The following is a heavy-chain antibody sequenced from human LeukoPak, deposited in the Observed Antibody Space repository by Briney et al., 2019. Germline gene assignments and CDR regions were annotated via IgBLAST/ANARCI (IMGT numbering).Heavy chain of an antibody. CDR3: ASLTYCSSTSCYVFSDY. Sequence: PSETLSLTCIVSGGSISSGDYYWSWIRQPPGKGLEWIGYIYNSGSTYYNPSLKSRVIISIDTSKSQFSLKLNSVTAADTAVYYCASLTYCSSTSCYVFSDYWGQGTLVTVSS. CDR1: GGSISSGDYY. D-gene: IGHD2-2*01. V-gene: IGHV4-30-4*01. CDR2: IYNSGST. J-gene: IGHJ4*02.